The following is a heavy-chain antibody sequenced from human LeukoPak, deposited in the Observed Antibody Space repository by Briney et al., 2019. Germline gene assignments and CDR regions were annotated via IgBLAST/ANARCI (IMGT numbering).Heavy chain of an antibody. CDR1: GGSISSHY. V-gene: IGHV4-59*11. Sequence: SETLSLTCTVSGGSISSHYWSWIRQPPGKGLEWIGYIYYSGSTNYNPSLKSRVTISVDTSKNQFSLKLSSVTAADTAVYYCAGGVYELLFYYYYYMDVWGKGTTVNVSS. J-gene: IGHJ6*03. D-gene: IGHD2-2*01. CDR3: AGGVYELLFYYYYYMDV. CDR2: IYYSGST.